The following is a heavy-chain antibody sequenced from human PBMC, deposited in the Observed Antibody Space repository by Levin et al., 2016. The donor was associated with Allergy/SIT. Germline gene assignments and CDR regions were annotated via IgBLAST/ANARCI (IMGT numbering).Heavy chain of an antibody. CDR3: ARGGLVVVPAADYYYYYGMDV. D-gene: IGHD2-2*01. J-gene: IGHJ6*02. Sequence: WIRQPPGKGLEWIGYIYYSGSTNYNPSLKSRVTISVDTSKNQFSLKLSSVTAADTAVYYCARGGLVVVPAADYYYYYGMDVWGQGTTVTVSS. V-gene: IGHV4-59*01. CDR2: IYYSGST.